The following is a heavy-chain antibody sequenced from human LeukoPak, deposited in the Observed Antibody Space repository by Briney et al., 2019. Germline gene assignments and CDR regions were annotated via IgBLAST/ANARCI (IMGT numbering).Heavy chain of an antibody. CDR1: GFTFSSSW. J-gene: IGHJ4*02. D-gene: IGHD1-26*01. CDR2: VNPDGSDK. Sequence: GGSLRLSCAASGFTFSSSWMSWVHQAPGKGLEWVTNVNPDGSDKYYLDSVKGRFTISRDNAKNSLYLQMNSLRAEDTALYYCAKGPALVGAYYFDYWGQGALVSVSS. V-gene: IGHV3-7*03. CDR3: AKGPALVGAYYFDY.